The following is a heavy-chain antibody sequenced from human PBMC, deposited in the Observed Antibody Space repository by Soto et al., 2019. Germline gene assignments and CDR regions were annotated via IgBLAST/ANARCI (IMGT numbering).Heavy chain of an antibody. CDR2: INPYNGNT. CDR1: GYTFTSYY. V-gene: IGHV1-46*01. J-gene: IGHJ6*03. Sequence: ASLKVSCKASGYTFTSYYMHWVRQAPGQGLEWMGIINPYNGNTNYAQKLQGRVTMTTDTSTSTAYMELRSLRSDDTAVYYCARVGMVRGVRYYYYMDVWGKGTTVTVSS. D-gene: IGHD3-10*01. CDR3: ARVGMVRGVRYYYYMDV.